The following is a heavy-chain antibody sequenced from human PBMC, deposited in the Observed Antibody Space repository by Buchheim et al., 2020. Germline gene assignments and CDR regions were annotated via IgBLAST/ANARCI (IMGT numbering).Heavy chain of an antibody. CDR2: IWYDGSNK. J-gene: IGHJ6*02. CDR1: GFTFSSYG. D-gene: IGHD6-13*01. Sequence: QVQLVESGGGVVQPGRSLRLSCAASGFTFSSYGMHWVRQAPGKGLEWVAVIWYDGSNKYYADSVKGRFTISRDNSKNTLYLQMNSLRAEDTAVYYCARGGAAADYYYGMDVWGQGTT. CDR3: ARGGAAADYYYGMDV. V-gene: IGHV3-33*01.